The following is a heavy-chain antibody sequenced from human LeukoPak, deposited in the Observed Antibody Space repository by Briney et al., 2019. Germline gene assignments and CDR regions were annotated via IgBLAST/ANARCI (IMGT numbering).Heavy chain of an antibody. CDR2: IYTRGST. CDR1: GGSINNYY. V-gene: IGHV4-4*07. J-gene: IGHJ4*02. Sequence: SETLSLTCTVSGGSINNYYWSWIRQPAGKGLEWIGRIYTRGSTNYNPYLKSRVNISVDTSKNQFSLKLSSVTAADTAVYFCARVRVSSGSHPWYFDYWGQGTLVTASS. D-gene: IGHD3-22*01. CDR3: ARVRVSSGSHPWYFDY.